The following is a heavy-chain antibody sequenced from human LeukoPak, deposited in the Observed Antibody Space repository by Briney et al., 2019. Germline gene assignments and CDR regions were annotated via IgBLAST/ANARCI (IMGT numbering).Heavy chain of an antibody. CDR3: ARDFIHRSGEANY. CDR1: GFTFSDYY. J-gene: IGHJ4*02. V-gene: IGHV3-11*05. Sequence: PGVSLRLSCVASGFTFSDYYMSWIRQAPGKGLEWISYISSSSSSTNYADSVKGRFTISRDNPKNSLYLLMNSLRAEDTAMYYCARDFIHRSGEANYWGQGTLVTVSS. CDR2: ISSSSSST. D-gene: IGHD3-22*01.